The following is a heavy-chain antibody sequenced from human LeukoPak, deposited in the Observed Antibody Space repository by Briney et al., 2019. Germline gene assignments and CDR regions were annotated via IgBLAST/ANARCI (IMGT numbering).Heavy chain of an antibody. CDR2: ISGSSSYI. V-gene: IGHV3-21*01. J-gene: IGHJ4*02. CDR1: GFSFSNYG. CDR3: ARGEGYYFDY. Sequence: GGSLRLSCAASGFSFSNYGMNWVRQAPGKGLEWVSSISGSSSYIYYADSVKGRFTISRDNAKNSLYLQMNSLRAEDTAVYYCARGEGYYFDYWGQGTLVTVSS.